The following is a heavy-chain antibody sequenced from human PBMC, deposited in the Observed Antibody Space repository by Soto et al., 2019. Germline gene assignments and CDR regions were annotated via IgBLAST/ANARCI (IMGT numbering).Heavy chain of an antibody. CDR2: IYYSGST. CDR1: GGSISSYY. D-gene: IGHD1-26*01. J-gene: IGHJ4*02. CDR3: ARKVVGASYYFDY. V-gene: IGHV4-59*01. Sequence: SETLSLTCTVSGGSISSYYWSWIRQPPGKGLEWIGYIYYSGSTNYNPSLKSRVTISVDTSKNQFSLKLSSVTAADMAVYYCARKVVGASYYFDYWGQGTLVTVSS.